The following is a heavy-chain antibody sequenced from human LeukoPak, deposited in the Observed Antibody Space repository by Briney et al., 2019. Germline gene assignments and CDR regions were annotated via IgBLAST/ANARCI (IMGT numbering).Heavy chain of an antibody. Sequence: SETLSLTCTVSGDSINRGSFLWGCIRQSPGKGLEWIGSISYSGSTYYNPSLKSRVTVSIDTSKNQFSLKMTSVTAADTAVYYCARWLGNRNWFDPWGQGTLVTVSS. J-gene: IGHJ5*02. CDR2: ISYSGST. V-gene: IGHV4-39*07. CDR1: GDSINRGSFL. D-gene: IGHD1-26*01. CDR3: ARWLGNRNWFDP.